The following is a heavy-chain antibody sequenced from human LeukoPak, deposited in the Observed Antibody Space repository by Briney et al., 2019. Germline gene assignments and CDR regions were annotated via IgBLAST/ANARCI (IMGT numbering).Heavy chain of an antibody. D-gene: IGHD3-3*01. V-gene: IGHV1-69*04. J-gene: IGHJ6*02. CDR1: GYTFTSYA. CDR3: ARGGIFGVVIMPSDYYYGMDV. Sequence: SVKVSCKASGYTFTSYAISWVRQAPGQGLEWMGRIIPILGIANYAQKFQGRVTITADKSTSTAYMELSSLRSEDTAVYYCARGGIFGVVIMPSDYYYGMDVWGQGTTVTVSS. CDR2: IIPILGIA.